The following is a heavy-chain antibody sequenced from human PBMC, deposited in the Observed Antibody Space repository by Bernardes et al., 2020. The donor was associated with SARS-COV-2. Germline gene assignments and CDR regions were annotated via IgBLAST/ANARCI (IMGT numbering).Heavy chain of an antibody. CDR1: GFTFTSYV. CDR3: VKDHSVGTLGYFDS. J-gene: IGHJ4*02. D-gene: IGHD1-26*01. CDR2: SGAGT. V-gene: IGHV3-23*01. Sequence: GGCLRLSCAASGFTFTSYVMSWVRQAPGKGLEWVSGSGAGTYYADSVKGRFTMSRDSFKNTVYLQMNSLRVEDTAVYYCVKDHSVGTLGYFDSWGQGTLVTVSS.